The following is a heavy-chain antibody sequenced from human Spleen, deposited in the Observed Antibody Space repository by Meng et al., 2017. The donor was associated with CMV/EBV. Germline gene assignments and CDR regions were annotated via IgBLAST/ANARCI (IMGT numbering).Heavy chain of an antibody. J-gene: IGHJ5*02. CDR1: GGSISSGDYY. D-gene: IGHD6-19*01. CDR2: IYYSGST. CDR3: ARDRWAVAGPNWFDP. Sequence: QVQLQESGPGLVKPSQTLSLTCTVSGGSISSGDYYWSWIRQPPGKGLEWIGYIYYSGSTYYNPSLKSRVTMSVDTSKNQFSLKLSSVTAADTAVYYCARDRWAVAGPNWFDPWGQGTLVTVPS. V-gene: IGHV4-30-4*08.